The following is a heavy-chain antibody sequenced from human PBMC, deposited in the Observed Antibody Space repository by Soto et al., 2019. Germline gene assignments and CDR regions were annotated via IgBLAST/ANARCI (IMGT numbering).Heavy chain of an antibody. D-gene: IGHD1-26*01. Sequence: GGSLRLSCAASGFTFSSYAMSWVRQAPGKGLEWVSAISGSGGSTYYADPVKGRFTISRDNSKNTLYLQMNSLRAEDTAVYYCARDRVGAFDPWGQGTLVTVSS. V-gene: IGHV3-23*01. CDR3: ARDRVGAFDP. CDR1: GFTFSSYA. J-gene: IGHJ5*02. CDR2: ISGSGGST.